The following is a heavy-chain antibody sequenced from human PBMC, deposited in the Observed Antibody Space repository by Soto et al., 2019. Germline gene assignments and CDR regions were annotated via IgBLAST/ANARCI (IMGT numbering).Heavy chain of an antibody. CDR3: ARELRYCSSTSCYTDAFDI. CDR1: GGTFSNYA. D-gene: IGHD2-2*02. V-gene: IGHV1-69*01. J-gene: IGHJ3*02. CDR2: IIPIFSTA. Sequence: QVQLVQSGAEVKKPGSSVKVSCKASGGTFSNYAINWVRQAPGQGLEWMGGIIPIFSTANYAQKFQGRVTITADESTSTAYMELSSLRSEDTAVYYCARELRYCSSTSCYTDAFDIWGQGTMVTVSS.